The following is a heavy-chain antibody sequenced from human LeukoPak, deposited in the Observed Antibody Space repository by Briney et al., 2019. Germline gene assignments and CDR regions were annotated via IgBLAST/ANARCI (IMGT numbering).Heavy chain of an antibody. CDR1: GGSFSGYY. CDR2: IYYSGST. Sequence: SETLSLTCAVYGGSFSGYYWSWLRQPPGKGLEWIGYIYYSGSTNYNPSLKSRVTISVDTSKNQFSLKLSSVTAADTAVYYCARTPYGGSGRYYYYYMDVWGKGTTVTVSS. D-gene: IGHD4-23*01. CDR3: ARTPYGGSGRYYYYYMDV. J-gene: IGHJ6*03. V-gene: IGHV4-59*01.